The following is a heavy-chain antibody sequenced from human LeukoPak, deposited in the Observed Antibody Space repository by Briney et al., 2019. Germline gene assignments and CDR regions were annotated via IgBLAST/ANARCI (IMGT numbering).Heavy chain of an antibody. Sequence: ASVKVSCKASGYTFTGYYMHWVRQAPGQGLEWMGWINPNSGGTNYAQKFQGRVTMTRDTSISTAYMELSRLGSDDTAVYYCARGHRGYFDWLPTFDYWGQGTLVTVSS. V-gene: IGHV1-2*02. CDR1: GYTFTGYY. CDR2: INPNSGGT. J-gene: IGHJ4*02. CDR3: ARGHRGYFDWLPTFDY. D-gene: IGHD3-9*01.